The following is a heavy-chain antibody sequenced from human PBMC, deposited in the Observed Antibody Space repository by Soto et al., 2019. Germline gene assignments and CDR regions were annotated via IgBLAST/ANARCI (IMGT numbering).Heavy chain of an antibody. Sequence: EVQLVESGGGLVKPGGSLRLSCAASGFTFSSYSMNWVRQAPGKGLEWVSSISSSSSYIYYADSVKGRFTISRDNAKNSLYLQMNSLRAEDTAVYYCAREDYSRDAITDYWGQGTLVTVSS. CDR3: AREDYSRDAITDY. J-gene: IGHJ4*02. CDR2: ISSSSSYI. D-gene: IGHD2-15*01. V-gene: IGHV3-21*01. CDR1: GFTFSSYS.